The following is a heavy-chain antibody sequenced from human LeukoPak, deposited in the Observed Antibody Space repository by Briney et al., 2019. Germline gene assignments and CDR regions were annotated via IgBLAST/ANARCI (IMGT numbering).Heavy chain of an antibody. CDR2: MNPNSGNT. CDR1: GYTFTSYD. D-gene: IGHD2-2*01. J-gene: IGHJ6*02. Sequence: ASVTVSCKASGYTFTSYDINWVRQAPGQGLEWMGWMNPNSGNTGYAQKFQGRVTMTRNTSISTAYTELSSLRSEDTAVYYCARPGGVPAASDYGMDVWGQGTKVTVSS. CDR3: ARPGGVPAASDYGMDV. V-gene: IGHV1-8*01.